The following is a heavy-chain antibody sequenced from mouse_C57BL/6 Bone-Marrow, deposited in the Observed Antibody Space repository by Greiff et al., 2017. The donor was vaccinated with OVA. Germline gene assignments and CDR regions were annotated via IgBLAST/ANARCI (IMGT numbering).Heavy chain of an antibody. D-gene: IGHD1-3*01. CDR1: GYTFTSYW. CDR2: IDPSDSYT. Sequence: QVQLQQPGAELVMPGASVKLSCKASGYTFTSYWMHWVKQRPGQGLEWIGEIDPSDSYTNYNQKFKGKSTLTVDQSSSTAYMQLSSLTSEDSAVYYCAREWYYDYWGQGTTLTVSS. V-gene: IGHV1-69*01. J-gene: IGHJ2*01. CDR3: AREWYYDY.